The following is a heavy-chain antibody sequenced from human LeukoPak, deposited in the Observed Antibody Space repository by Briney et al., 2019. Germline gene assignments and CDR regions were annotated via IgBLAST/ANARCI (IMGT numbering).Heavy chain of an antibody. J-gene: IGHJ3*01. CDR3: ARDRSGYANDAFDF. V-gene: IGHV3-30-3*01. CDR2: LSYGGTNK. CDR1: GFTFSDYA. Sequence: GGSLRLSCAASGFTFSDYAMHWVRQAPGKGLEWVAVLSYGGTNKYYADSVKGRFTISRDNSKNTMFLQMNSLRAEDTAVYHCARDRSGYANDAFDFWGRGTMVTVSS. D-gene: IGHD3-3*01.